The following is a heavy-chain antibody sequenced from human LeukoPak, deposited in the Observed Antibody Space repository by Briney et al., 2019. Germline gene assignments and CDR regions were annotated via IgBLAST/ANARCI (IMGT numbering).Heavy chain of an antibody. CDR2: ISYDGSSQ. CDR1: KFTFGTFT. V-gene: IGHV3-30*04. CDR3: ARDLSDNFWSGYYFDY. Sequence: GGSLRLSCAASKFTFGTFTMHWVRQAPGKGLEWLAVISYDGSSQYYADSVKGRFTISRDTSKNTLYLQMNSLRAEDTAVYYCARDLSDNFWSGYYFDYWGQGTLVTVSS. D-gene: IGHD3-3*01. J-gene: IGHJ4*02.